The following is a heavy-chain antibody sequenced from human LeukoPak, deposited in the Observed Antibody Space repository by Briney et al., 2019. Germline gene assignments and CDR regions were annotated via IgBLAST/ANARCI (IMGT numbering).Heavy chain of an antibody. V-gene: IGHV3-11*06. CDR1: GFTFSDYY. CDR2: ISSSSSYT. CDR3: ARAFRLYGMDV. J-gene: IGHJ6*04. D-gene: IGHD2/OR15-2a*01. Sequence: GGSLRLSCAASGFTFSDYYMSWIRQAPGKRLEWVSYISSSSSYTNYADSVKGRFTISRDNAKNSLYLQMNSLRAEDTAVYYCARAFRLYGMDVWGKGATVTVSS.